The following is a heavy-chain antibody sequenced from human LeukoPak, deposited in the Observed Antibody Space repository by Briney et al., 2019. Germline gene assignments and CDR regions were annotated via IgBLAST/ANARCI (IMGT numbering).Heavy chain of an antibody. J-gene: IGHJ4*02. Sequence: ASVKVSCKASGYTSTGYAMHWVRQAPGQGLEWVGRLDPNSGGTNYAQDFLGRVTITRDTAINTAYMELSRLRSDDTAKYYCTRDLTISGPIGIWGQGTLVTVSA. CDR1: GYTSTGYA. CDR3: TRDLTISGPIGI. CDR2: LDPNSGGT. V-gene: IGHV1-2*06. D-gene: IGHD3-9*01.